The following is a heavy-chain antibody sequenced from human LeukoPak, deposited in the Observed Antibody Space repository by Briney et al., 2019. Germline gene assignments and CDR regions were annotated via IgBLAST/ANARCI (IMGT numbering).Heavy chain of an antibody. V-gene: IGHV3-53*01. CDR2: MYSGGGT. CDR1: GFSVTRNY. Sequence: GGSQRLSCAASGFSVTRNYVSWVRQAPGKGLEWVSLMYSGGGTSYADSVKGRFTISRDTSKNTLYLQMSSLRAEDTALYYCARYDNGKDYFDYWGQGTLVTVSS. D-gene: IGHD1-1*01. J-gene: IGHJ4*02. CDR3: ARYDNGKDYFDY.